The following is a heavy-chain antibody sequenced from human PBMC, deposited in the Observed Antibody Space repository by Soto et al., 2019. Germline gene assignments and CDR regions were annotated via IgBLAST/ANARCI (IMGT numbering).Heavy chain of an antibody. D-gene: IGHD3-3*01. J-gene: IGHJ6*02. CDR2: ISSSGSTI. V-gene: IGHV3-48*03. Sequence: HPGGSLRLSCAASGFTFSSYEMNWVRQAPGKGLEWVSYISSSGSTIYYADSVKGRLTISRDNAKNSLYLQMNSLRAEDTAVYYCARILYDFWSGSRTWGMDVWGQGTTVTVSS. CDR3: ARILYDFWSGSRTWGMDV. CDR1: GFTFSSYE.